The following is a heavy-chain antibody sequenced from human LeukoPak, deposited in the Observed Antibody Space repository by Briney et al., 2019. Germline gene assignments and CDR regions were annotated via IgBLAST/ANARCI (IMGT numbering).Heavy chain of an antibody. V-gene: IGHV4-30-4*01. D-gene: IGHD3-22*01. CDR1: GGSISSGDDY. CDR3: ARPYYYDSRIDP. Sequence: SQTLTLTCTVSGGSISSGDDYGRRIRQPPGKGLEWIAYMDYSVSTYYNPALKRRVTMPAETSKNQLSLKLSSVTAADTAVYYCARPYYYDSRIDPWGQGILVTVSS. J-gene: IGHJ5*02. CDR2: MDYSVST.